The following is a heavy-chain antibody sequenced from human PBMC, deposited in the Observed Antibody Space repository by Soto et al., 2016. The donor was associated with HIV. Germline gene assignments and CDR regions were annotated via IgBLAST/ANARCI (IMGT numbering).Heavy chain of an antibody. V-gene: IGHV3-15*01. CDR2: IKSKVDGGTA. J-gene: IGHJ4*02. CDR3: ATNQVMTAILAFGGXYYFDY. CDR1: GFSFSNAW. D-gene: IGHD2-21*02. Sequence: EVQLVESGGDLVKPGGSLRLSCVASGFSFSNAWMSWVRQAPGKGLEWIGHIKSKVDGGTADYAAPMKGRFSISRDDSKNILFLQMNSLKTEDTAVYYCATNQVMTAILAFGGXYYFDYVGPGNPGHRLL.